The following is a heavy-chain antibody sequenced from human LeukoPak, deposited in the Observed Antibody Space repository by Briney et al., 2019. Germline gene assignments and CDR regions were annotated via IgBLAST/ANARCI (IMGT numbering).Heavy chain of an antibody. Sequence: GVSLRLSCAASGFTFSSYSMNWVRQAPGKGLEGVSYISSGSRTIYYADSVKGRFTISRDNAKNSLYLQMKSLRDEDTAVYYCARYGSGTSYITNYFDYWGQGTLVTVSS. J-gene: IGHJ4*02. CDR2: ISSGSRTI. CDR1: GFTFSSYS. V-gene: IGHV3-48*02. D-gene: IGHD3-10*01. CDR3: ARYGSGTSYITNYFDY.